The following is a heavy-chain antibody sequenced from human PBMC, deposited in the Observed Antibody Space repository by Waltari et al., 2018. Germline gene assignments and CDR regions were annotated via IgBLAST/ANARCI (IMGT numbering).Heavy chain of an antibody. V-gene: IGHV3-30*18. D-gene: IGHD3-9*01. Sequence: QVQLVESGGGVVQPGRSLRLSCAASGFTFSSYGMHWVRQAPGKGLEWVAVISSDGSNKYYACSVKGRVTISRENSKNTLYLQMNSLRAEVTAVYYCAKSPLSEFDWLSLGLDNWFDPWGQGTLVTVSS. J-gene: IGHJ5*02. CDR3: AKSPLSEFDWLSLGLDNWFDP. CDR2: ISSDGSNK. CDR1: GFTFSSYG.